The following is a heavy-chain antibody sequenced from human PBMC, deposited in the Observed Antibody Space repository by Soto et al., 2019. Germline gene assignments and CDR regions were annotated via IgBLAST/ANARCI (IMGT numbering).Heavy chain of an antibody. CDR1: GFTFSDYY. CDR3: ARVEDIVVVVAAPMDV. Sequence: QVQLVESGGGLVKPGGSLRLSCVASGFTFSDYYMSWIRQAPGKGLEWVSYISSSGSTIYYADSVKGRFTISRDNAKNSLYLQMNSLRAEDTAVYYCARVEDIVVVVAAPMDVWGQGTTVTVSS. V-gene: IGHV3-11*01. CDR2: ISSSGSTI. J-gene: IGHJ6*02. D-gene: IGHD2-15*01.